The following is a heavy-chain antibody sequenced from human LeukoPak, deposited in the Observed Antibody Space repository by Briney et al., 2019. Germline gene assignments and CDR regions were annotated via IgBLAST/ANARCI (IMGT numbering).Heavy chain of an antibody. D-gene: IGHD5-24*01. CDR3: SRSTKWLTFDY. J-gene: IGHJ4*02. CDR2: IYYSGST. V-gene: IGHV4-59*12. CDR1: GGSISSYY. Sequence: SETPSLNCTVSGGSISSYYWSWIRQPPGKGLEWIGYIYYSGSTNYNPSLKSRVHISINTAKNQFSLKLSSLTPADPAVYYCSRSTKWLTFDYWGQGTLVTVSS.